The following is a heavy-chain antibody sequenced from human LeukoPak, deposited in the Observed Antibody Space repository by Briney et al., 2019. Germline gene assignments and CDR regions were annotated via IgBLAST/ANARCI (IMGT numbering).Heavy chain of an antibody. D-gene: IGHD6-19*01. J-gene: IGHJ4*02. CDR1: GYTFSSYG. V-gene: IGHV1-18*04. Sequence: ASVKVSCKASGYTFSSYGISWVRQAPGQGLEWMGWINSSNGKTNYAQKFQGRVTMTTDISTSTAYMVLRSLRSDDTAVYYCARQAGGYSSGWYQFHFDYWGQGTLVTVSS. CDR2: INSSNGKT. CDR3: ARQAGGYSSGWYQFHFDY.